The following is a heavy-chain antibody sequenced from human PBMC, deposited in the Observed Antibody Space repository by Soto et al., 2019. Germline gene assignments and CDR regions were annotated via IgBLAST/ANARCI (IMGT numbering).Heavy chain of an antibody. V-gene: IGHV4-61*01. J-gene: IGHJ4*02. CDR1: GGSVSSGSYY. D-gene: IGHD2-2*01. CDR3: ARXKIKGHCSSTSCYLFDY. Sequence: PSETLSLTCTVSGGSVSSGSYYWSWIRQPPGKGLEWIGYIYYSGSTNYNPSLKSRVTISVDTSKNQFSLKLSSVTAADTAVYYCARXKIKGHCSSTSCYLFDYWGQGTLVTVSS. CDR2: IYYSGST.